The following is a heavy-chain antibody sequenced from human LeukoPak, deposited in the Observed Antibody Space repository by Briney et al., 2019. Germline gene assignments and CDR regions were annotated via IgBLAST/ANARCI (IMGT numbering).Heavy chain of an antibody. Sequence: GESLKISCKGSGYIFTNYWIGWVRQLPGKGLEWMGVIYPGDSDTRYSPSFEGQVTISADKSISTAYLQWGSLKASDTAMYYCARQEGSGWADYWGQGTLVTVSS. V-gene: IGHV5-51*01. CDR2: IYPGDSDT. CDR1: GYIFTNYW. D-gene: IGHD6-19*01. CDR3: ARQEGSGWADY. J-gene: IGHJ4*02.